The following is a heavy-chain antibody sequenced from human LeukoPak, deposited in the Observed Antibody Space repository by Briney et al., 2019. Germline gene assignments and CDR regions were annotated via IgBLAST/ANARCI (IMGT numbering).Heavy chain of an antibody. V-gene: IGHV3-73*01. D-gene: IGHD2-21*01. J-gene: IGHJ6*02. CDR1: GFTFSGSA. Sequence: GGSLRLSCAASGFTFSGSAMHWVRQASGKGLEWVGHIRTKTNSYATTYAASVKGRFTISRDDSKSTAYLQMNSLKTEDTAVYYCSRSNSDFYYYYGMDVWGQGTTVSVSS. CDR2: IRTKTNSYAT. CDR3: SRSNSDFYYYYGMDV.